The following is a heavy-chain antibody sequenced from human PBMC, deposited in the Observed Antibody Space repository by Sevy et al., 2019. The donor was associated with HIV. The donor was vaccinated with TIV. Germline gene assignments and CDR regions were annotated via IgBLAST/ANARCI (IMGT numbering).Heavy chain of an antibody. CDR1: GFTFSNYA. D-gene: IGHD6-13*01. CDR2: ISASGGTT. V-gene: IGHV3-23*01. J-gene: IGHJ4*02. CDR3: AKSPSSPGSSSTWATFYY. Sequence: PGGSLRLSCAASGFTFSNYAMSWVRQAPGKGLEWVSAISASGGTTFFADSVKGRFTISRDNSKNTMYLQMNSLRVEDTAVYYCAKSPSSPGSSSTWATFYYWGQGTLVTVSS.